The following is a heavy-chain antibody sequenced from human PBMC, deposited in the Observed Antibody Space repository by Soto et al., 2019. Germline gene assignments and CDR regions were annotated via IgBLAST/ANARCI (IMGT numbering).Heavy chain of an antibody. CDR1: GGTFSSYA. V-gene: IGHV1-69*13. Sequence: SVKVSCKASGGTFSSYAISWVLQAPGQGLDWMGGIIPIFGTANYAQKFQGRVTITADESTSTAYMELSSLRSEDTAVYYCARDQSVDCSGGSCYSRYSWFDPWGQGTLVTVSS. D-gene: IGHD2-15*01. J-gene: IGHJ5*02. CDR3: ARDQSVDCSGGSCYSRYSWFDP. CDR2: IIPIFGTA.